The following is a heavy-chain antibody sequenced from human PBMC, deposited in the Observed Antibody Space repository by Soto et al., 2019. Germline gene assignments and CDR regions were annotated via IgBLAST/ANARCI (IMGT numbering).Heavy chain of an antibody. J-gene: IGHJ3*01. Sequence: EVQLVESGGGLVQPGESLRLSCAASGYTFSPFWMHWVRQAPGKGRVWVSHINSDGSTIIYADSVKGRFTISRDNANNTLFLQMNSLKAEDTAVYYCVIDRGYPDSFDVWGRGTMVTVSS. CDR2: INSDGSTI. CDR3: VIDRGYPDSFDV. D-gene: IGHD3-10*01. CDR1: GYTFSPFW. V-gene: IGHV3-74*01.